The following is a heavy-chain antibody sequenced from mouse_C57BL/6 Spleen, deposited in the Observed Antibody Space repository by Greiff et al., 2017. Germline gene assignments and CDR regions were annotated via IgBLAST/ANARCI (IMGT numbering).Heavy chain of an antibody. CDR2: IDPETGGT. CDR3: TNYGSVGFAY. D-gene: IGHD1-1*01. Sequence: VQLQESGAELVRPGASVTLSCKASGYTFTDYEMHWVKQTPVHGLEWIGAIDPETGGTAYNQKFKGKAILTADKSSSTAYMELRSLTSEDSAVYYCTNYGSVGFAYWGQGTLVTVSA. J-gene: IGHJ3*01. V-gene: IGHV1-15*01. CDR1: GYTFTDYE.